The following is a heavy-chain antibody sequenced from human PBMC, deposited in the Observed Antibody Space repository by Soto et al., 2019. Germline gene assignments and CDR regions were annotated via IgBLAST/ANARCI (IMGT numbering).Heavy chain of an antibody. D-gene: IGHD4-17*01. CDR2: ISGSGGST. J-gene: IGHJ5*02. Sequence: GGSLRLSCAASGFTFSSYAMSWVRQAPGKGLEWVSAISGSGGSTYYTDSVKGRFTTSRGNSKNTLYLQMNSLRAEDTAVYYCAKASPIKSVRFSFDPWGQGTLVTVSS. CDR1: GFTFSSYA. V-gene: IGHV3-23*01. CDR3: AKASPIKSVRFSFDP.